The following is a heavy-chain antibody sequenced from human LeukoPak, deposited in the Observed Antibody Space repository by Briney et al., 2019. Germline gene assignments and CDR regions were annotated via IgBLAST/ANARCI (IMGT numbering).Heavy chain of an antibody. J-gene: IGHJ4*02. Sequence: SETLSLTCTVSGGSISSYYWSWIRQPPGKGLGWIAYISDIGSINYNPSLKSRVTISLDTSKNQFSLKLSSVTAADTAVYYCAGHHPRNTVDFWGQGTLVTVSS. CDR1: GGSISSYY. CDR2: ISDIGSI. V-gene: IGHV4-59*08. D-gene: IGHD2-8*02. CDR3: AGHHPRNTVDF.